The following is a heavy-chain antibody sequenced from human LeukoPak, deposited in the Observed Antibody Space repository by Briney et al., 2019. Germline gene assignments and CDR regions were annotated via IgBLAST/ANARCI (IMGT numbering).Heavy chain of an antibody. CDR2: IYYSGST. CDR3: TRGSIAYYYMDV. CDR1: GGSISSYY. Sequence: SETLSLTCTVPGGSISSYYWSWIRQPPGKGLEWIGYIYYSGSTEYNPSLKSRVTISVDTSKNQFSLKLSSVTAADTAVYYCTRGSIAYYYMDVWGKGTTVTISS. J-gene: IGHJ6*03. D-gene: IGHD3-22*01. V-gene: IGHV4-59*01.